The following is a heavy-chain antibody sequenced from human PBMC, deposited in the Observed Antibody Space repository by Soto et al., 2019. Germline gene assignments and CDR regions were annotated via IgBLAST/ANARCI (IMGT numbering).Heavy chain of an antibody. D-gene: IGHD5-12*01. Sequence: EVQLVESGGGLVKPGGSLRLSCAASGFTFSGYSMNWVRQAPGKGLDWVSSISSSSSYIYYADSVKGRFTISRDNAKNSLYLQMSSLRAEDTAVYYCARADSGYDSQFTPNGFDICGQGTMVTVSS. V-gene: IGHV3-21*01. J-gene: IGHJ3*02. CDR2: ISSSSSYI. CDR3: ARADSGYDSQFTPNGFDI. CDR1: GFTFSGYS.